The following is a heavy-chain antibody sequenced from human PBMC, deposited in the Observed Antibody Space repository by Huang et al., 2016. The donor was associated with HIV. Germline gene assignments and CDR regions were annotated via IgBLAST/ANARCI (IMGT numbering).Heavy chain of an antibody. Sequence: QVQLVQSGAEVKKPGSSVKVSCKASGGNFKSYTINWVRQAPGQGPEWMGGILPIIGKPNYAQRFQGRLTITADGSTSTAYMVLSGLRPEDSAVYYCAKWGGQTAYDFRRAHCFDIWGQGTVVTVSS. D-gene: IGHD3-3*01. CDR1: GGNFKSYT. V-gene: IGHV1-69*01. CDR2: ILPIIGKP. J-gene: IGHJ3*02. CDR3: AKWGGQTAYDFRRAHCFDI.